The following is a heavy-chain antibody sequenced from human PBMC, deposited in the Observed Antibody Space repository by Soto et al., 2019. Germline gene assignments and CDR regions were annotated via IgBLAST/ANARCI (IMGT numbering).Heavy chain of an antibody. CDR1: GGSISSYY. CDR2: IYYSGST. D-gene: IGHD6-19*01. CDR3: ARHQESIAVAHSWFDP. V-gene: IGHV4-59*08. J-gene: IGHJ5*02. Sequence: PSETLSLTCTVSGGSISSYYWSWIRQPPGKGLEWIGYIYYSGSTNYNPSLKSRVTISVDTSKNQFSLKLSSVTAADTAVYYCARHQESIAVAHSWFDPWGQGTLVTVSS.